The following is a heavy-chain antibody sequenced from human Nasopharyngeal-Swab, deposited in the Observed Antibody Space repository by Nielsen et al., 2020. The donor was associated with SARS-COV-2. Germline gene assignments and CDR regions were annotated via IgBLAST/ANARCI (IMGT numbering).Heavy chain of an antibody. CDR3: ARVPAVAASRIDY. CDR2: INAGKGNT. Sequence: ASVKVSCKASGYTLSNYAMYWVRQAPGQRPEFMGWINAGKGNTIYSQMFQGRVRISRDTSANTVYMELNRLRSEDTAVYYCARVPAVAASRIDYWGQGTLVTVSS. D-gene: IGHD6-19*01. CDR1: GYTLSNYA. V-gene: IGHV1-3*01. J-gene: IGHJ4*02.